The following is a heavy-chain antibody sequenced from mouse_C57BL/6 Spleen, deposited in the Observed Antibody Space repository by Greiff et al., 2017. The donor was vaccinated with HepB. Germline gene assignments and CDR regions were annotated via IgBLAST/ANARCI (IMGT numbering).Heavy chain of an antibody. Sequence: EVQLVESGPGLVKPSQSLSLTCSVTGYSITSGYYWNWIRQFPGNKLEWMGYISYDGSNNYNPSLKNRISITRDTSKNQFFLKLNSVTTEDTATYYCAKYDYENFDYWGQGTTLTVSS. CDR1: GYSITSGYY. CDR2: ISYDGSN. V-gene: IGHV3-6*01. CDR3: AKYDYENFDY. D-gene: IGHD2-4*01. J-gene: IGHJ2*01.